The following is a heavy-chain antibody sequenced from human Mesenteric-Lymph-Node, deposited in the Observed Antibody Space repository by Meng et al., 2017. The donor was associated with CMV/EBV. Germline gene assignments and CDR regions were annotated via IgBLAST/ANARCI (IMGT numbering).Heavy chain of an antibody. Sequence: FSSYAMSWVRQAPGKGLEWVSAISGSGGSTYYADSVKGRFTISRDNSKNTLYLQMNSLKTEDTAVYYCTTDARVLLWFGEPPGEYFQHWGQGTLVTVSS. CDR3: TTDARVLLWFGEPPGEYFQH. J-gene: IGHJ1*01. D-gene: IGHD3-10*01. CDR1: FSSYA. CDR2: ISGSGGST. V-gene: IGHV3-23*01.